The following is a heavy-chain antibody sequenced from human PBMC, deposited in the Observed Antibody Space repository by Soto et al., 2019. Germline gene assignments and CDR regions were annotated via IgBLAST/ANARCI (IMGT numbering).Heavy chain of an antibody. CDR3: ARGQRRWGRSGWSV. D-gene: IGHD6-19*01. Sequence: PSETLSLTCAVHVDSFSGYGCPFSGYYWSCIRQTPVKGLYWFGESKHRRATSWKQPLPSPVTLSVATSKTPFSLNLNSVTAADTAVYYCARGQRRWGRSGWSVCGKGTLVTVSS. J-gene: IGHJ4*02. CDR2: SKHRRAT. V-gene: IGHV4-34*01. CDR1: GCPFSGYY.